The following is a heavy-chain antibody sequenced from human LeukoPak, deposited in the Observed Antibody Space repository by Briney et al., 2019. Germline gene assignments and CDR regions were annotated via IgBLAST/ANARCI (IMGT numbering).Heavy chain of an antibody. J-gene: IGHJ6*02. D-gene: IGHD3-9*01. CDR2: ISYDGSNK. CDR3: ARDGLTRENTYYYYGMDV. CDR1: GFTFSSYA. V-gene: IGHV3-30*04. Sequence: PGGSLRLSCAASGFTFSSYAMSWVRQAPGKGLEWVAVISYDGSNKYYADSVKGRFTISRDNSKNTLYLQMNSLRAEDTAVYYCARDGLTRENTYYYYGMDVWGQGTTVTVSS.